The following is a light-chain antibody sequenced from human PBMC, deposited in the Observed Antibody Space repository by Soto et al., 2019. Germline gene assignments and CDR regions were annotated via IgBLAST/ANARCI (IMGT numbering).Light chain of an antibody. V-gene: IGLV2-14*01. Sequence: QSALTQPTSVSGSPGQSITISCTGTSSDVGYYNYVSWYQQHPGKAPKLMIYDVSNRPSGVSNRFSGSKSGNTASLTISGLQAEDEADYYCSPYTSSSVVFGGGTKVTVL. CDR2: DVS. J-gene: IGLJ2*01. CDR3: SPYTSSSVV. CDR1: SSDVGYYNY.